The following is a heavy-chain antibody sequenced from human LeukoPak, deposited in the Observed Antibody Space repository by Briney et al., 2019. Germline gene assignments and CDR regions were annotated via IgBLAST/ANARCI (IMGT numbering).Heavy chain of an antibody. J-gene: IGHJ6*03. Sequence: SETLSLTCTVSGGSISSYYWSWIRQPPGKGLEWIGYIYYSGSTKYNPSLKSRVTISLDTSKNQFSLKLNSVTAADTAVYYCARQHGDYRPPYYYYMDVWGKGPRSPSP. CDR1: GGSISSYY. V-gene: IGHV4-59*08. D-gene: IGHD4-17*01. CDR3: ARQHGDYRPPYYYYMDV. CDR2: IYYSGST.